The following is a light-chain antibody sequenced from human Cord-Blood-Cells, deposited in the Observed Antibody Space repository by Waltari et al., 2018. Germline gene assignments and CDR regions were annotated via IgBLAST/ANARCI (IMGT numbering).Light chain of an antibody. V-gene: IGKV2-30*02. Sequence: DVGMTQSPLSLPVTLGQPASISCRSSQSLVHSDGNTYLNWFQQRPGQSPRRLIYKVSNRDSGVPDRFSGSGSGTDFTLKISRVEAEDVGVYYCMQGTHWPLTFGGGTKVEIK. CDR1: QSLVHSDGNTY. J-gene: IGKJ4*01. CDR3: MQGTHWPLT. CDR2: KVS.